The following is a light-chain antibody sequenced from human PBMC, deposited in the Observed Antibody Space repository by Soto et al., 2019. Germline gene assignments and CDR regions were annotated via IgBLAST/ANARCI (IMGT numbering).Light chain of an antibody. Sequence: EIVLTQSPGTLSLSPGERATLSCRASESVSTNLAWYQQKPGQPPRLLFHSASTRATDVPVRFSGSGSGTDFTLAIYSLQSEDFAVFYCHQYYDWPLTFGGGTKVDIK. CDR1: ESVSTN. CDR2: SAS. CDR3: HQYYDWPLT. J-gene: IGKJ4*01. V-gene: IGKV3-15*01.